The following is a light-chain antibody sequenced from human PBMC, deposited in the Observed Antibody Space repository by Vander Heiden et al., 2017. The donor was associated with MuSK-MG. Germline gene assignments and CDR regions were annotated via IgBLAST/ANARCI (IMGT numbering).Light chain of an antibody. V-gene: IGKV1-5*03. CDR3: QHENSSPWT. J-gene: IGKJ1*01. CDR1: QSINSW. Sequence: DIQMTQSPSTLSASVRDRVTITCRASQSINSWLAWYQQKPGKAPNLLIYKASRLESGVPSRFSGSGSGTEFTLTIRSLQPDDFATYYCQHENSSPWTFGQGTKVEIE. CDR2: KAS.